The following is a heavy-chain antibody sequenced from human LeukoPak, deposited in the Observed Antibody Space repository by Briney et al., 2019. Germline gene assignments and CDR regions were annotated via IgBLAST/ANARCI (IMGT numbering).Heavy chain of an antibody. V-gene: IGHV1-69*13. CDR1: GGTFSSYA. Sequence: SVKVSCKASGGTFSSYAISWVRQAPGQGLEWMGGIIPIFGTADYAQKFQGRVTITADESTSTAYMELSSLRSEDTAVYYCARSRSPTVTTPFDYWGQGTLVTVSS. CDR2: IIPIFGTA. D-gene: IGHD4-11*01. J-gene: IGHJ4*02. CDR3: ARSRSPTVTTPFDY.